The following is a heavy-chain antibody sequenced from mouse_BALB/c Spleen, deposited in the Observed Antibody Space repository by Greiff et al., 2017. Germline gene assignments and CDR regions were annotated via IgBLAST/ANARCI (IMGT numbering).Heavy chain of an antibody. CDR3: ARDAMDY. V-gene: IGHV3-2*02. Sequence: EVKLQESGPGLVKPSQSLSLTCTVTGFSITSDYVWYCLRPFPGNILELIGYISYSGSTSYNTSLKSRISITRDTSKNQFFLQLNYVTTEDTATYYCARDAMDYWGQGTSVTVSS. CDR2: ISYSGST. CDR1: GFSITSDYV. J-gene: IGHJ4*01.